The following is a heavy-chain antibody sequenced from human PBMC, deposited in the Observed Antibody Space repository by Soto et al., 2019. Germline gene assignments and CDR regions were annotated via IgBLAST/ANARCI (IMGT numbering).Heavy chain of an antibody. CDR2: ISGSGGST. D-gene: IGHD6-13*01. Sequence: GGSLRLSCVASGITFGSRAMSWVRQAPGKGLEWVSAISGSGGSTYYADSVKGRFTISRDNSKNTLYLQMNSLRAEDTAVYYCAKGFPGIAAAGTFHYWGQGTLVTVSS. CDR3: AKGFPGIAAAGTFHY. J-gene: IGHJ4*02. V-gene: IGHV3-23*01. CDR1: GITFGSRA.